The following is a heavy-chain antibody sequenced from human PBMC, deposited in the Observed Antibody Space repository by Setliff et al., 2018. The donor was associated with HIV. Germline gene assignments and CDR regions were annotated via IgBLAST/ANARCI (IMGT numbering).Heavy chain of an antibody. Sequence: GESLKISCAASGFTFSSFWMSWVRQAPGKGLEWVANIKQDGSEKFYVDSVKGRFTISRDNAKNSLYLQMNSLRADDTAGYYCARVQSSRGGGWYFDLWGRGTLVTVSS. J-gene: IGHJ2*01. CDR1: GFTFSSFW. CDR2: IKQDGSEK. D-gene: IGHD3-10*01. V-gene: IGHV3-7*03. CDR3: ARVQSSRGGGWYFDL.